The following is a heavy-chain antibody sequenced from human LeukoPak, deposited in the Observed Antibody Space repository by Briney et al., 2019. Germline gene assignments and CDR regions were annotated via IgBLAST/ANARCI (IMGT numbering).Heavy chain of an antibody. V-gene: IGHV3-23*01. CDR1: GFTFSSYA. Sequence: GGSLRLSCAASGFTFSSYAMSWVRQAPGKGLEWVSAISGSGGSTYYADSVKGRFTISRDNSKSTLYLQMNSLRAEDTAVYYCAKSEAYYDYVWGSYRFYWFDPWGQGTLVTVSS. D-gene: IGHD3-16*02. J-gene: IGHJ5*02. CDR3: AKSEAYYDYVWGSYRFYWFDP. CDR2: ISGSGGST.